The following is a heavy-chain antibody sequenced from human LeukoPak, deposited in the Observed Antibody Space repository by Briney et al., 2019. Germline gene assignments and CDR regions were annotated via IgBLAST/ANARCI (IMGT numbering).Heavy chain of an antibody. Sequence: SVKVSCKASGGAFSNYAMNWVRQAPGQGLEWMGGIIPLLGTPSYAQKFQGRVTITADESTTTAYMELSSLRSEDTAVYYCARWTHGSGAGFFIHWGQGTLVTVAS. CDR3: ARWTHGSGAGFFIH. CDR1: GGAFSNYA. V-gene: IGHV1-69*13. D-gene: IGHD3-10*01. J-gene: IGHJ1*01. CDR2: IIPLLGTP.